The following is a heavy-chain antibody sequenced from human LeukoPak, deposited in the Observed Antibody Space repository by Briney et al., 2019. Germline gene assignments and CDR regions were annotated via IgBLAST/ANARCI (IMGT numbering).Heavy chain of an antibody. Sequence: SETLSLTCTVSGGSISSYYWSWIRQPPGKGLEWIGYIYYSGGTNYNPSLKSRVTISVDTSKNQFSLKLTSVTAADTALYYCARSRGYFDYWGQGTLVTVSS. CDR3: ARSRGYFDY. D-gene: IGHD6-13*01. CDR2: IYYSGGT. V-gene: IGHV4-59*01. J-gene: IGHJ4*02. CDR1: GGSISSYY.